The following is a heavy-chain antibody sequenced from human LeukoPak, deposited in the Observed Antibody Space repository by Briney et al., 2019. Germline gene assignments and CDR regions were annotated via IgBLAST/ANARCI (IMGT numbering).Heavy chain of an antibody. D-gene: IGHD1-26*01. CDR1: GFTFSSYE. CDR2: ISTSGSTI. J-gene: IGHJ4*02. CDR3: ARDPVIVGVHFDY. Sequence: PGGSLRLSCAASGFTFSSYEMNWVRQAPGKGLEWVSYISTSGSTIYYADSVKGRFTISRDNAKNSLYLQMNSLRAEDTAVYYCARDPVIVGVHFDYWGQGTLVTVSS. V-gene: IGHV3-48*03.